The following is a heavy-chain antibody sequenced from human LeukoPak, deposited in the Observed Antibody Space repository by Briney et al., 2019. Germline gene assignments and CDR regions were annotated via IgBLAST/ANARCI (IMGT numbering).Heavy chain of an antibody. CDR1: GFTFSTYW. V-gene: IGHV3-7*01. CDR2: INQDGNKK. J-gene: IGHJ5*02. CDR3: ARDPVDAP. Sequence: GGSLRLSCAASGFTFSTYWMTWVRQAPGKGLGWVANINQDGNKKYYVDSVKGRFTVSRDNAKNSLYLHMNSLRAEDTAVYYCARDPVDAPWGQGTLVTVSS.